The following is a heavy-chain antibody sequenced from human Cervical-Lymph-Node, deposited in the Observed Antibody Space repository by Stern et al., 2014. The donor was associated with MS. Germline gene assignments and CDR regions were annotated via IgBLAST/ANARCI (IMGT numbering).Heavy chain of an antibody. CDR3: ARDLYCSGGSCYYYFDY. CDR2: SSPNSGGT. Sequence: QVQLVQSGAEVKKPGASVKVSCKASGYTFIGYYIHWVRQAPGQGLEWMGWSSPNSGGTNYAQKFQGRVTMTRDTSISTVYLELSSLSSDDTAVYYCARDLYCSGGSCYYYFDYWGQGTLVTVSS. CDR1: GYTFIGYY. J-gene: IGHJ4*02. D-gene: IGHD2-15*01. V-gene: IGHV1-2*02.